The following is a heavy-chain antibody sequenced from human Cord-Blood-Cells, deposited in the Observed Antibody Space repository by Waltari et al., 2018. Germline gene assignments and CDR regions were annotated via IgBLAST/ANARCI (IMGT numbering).Heavy chain of an antibody. CDR1: GFTFSSYS. Sequence: EVQLVESGGGLVKPGGSLRLSCAASGFTFSSYSMNWVRQAPGKGLAGVSSNSISSICIYYADSVKDPFTISRDNAKSSLYLQMNSLRAEDTAVYYCARDIAAAVIFDYWGQGTLVTVSS. J-gene: IGHJ4*02. CDR2: NSISSICI. V-gene: IGHV3-21*01. D-gene: IGHD6-13*01. CDR3: ARDIAAAVIFDY.